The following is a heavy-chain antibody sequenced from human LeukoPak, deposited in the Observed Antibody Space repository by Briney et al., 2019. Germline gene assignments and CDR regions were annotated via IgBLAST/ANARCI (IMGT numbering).Heavy chain of an antibody. CDR2: IYYSGST. J-gene: IGHJ4*02. CDR1: GGPISSGGYY. CDR3: ARVVAAAAAHFDY. D-gene: IGHD6-13*01. Sequence: SETLSLTCTVSGGPISSGGYYWSWIRQHPGKGLEWIGYIYYSGSTYYNPSLKSRVTISVDTSKNQFSLKLSSVTAADTAVYYCARVVAAAAAHFDYWGQGTLVTVSS. V-gene: IGHV4-31*03.